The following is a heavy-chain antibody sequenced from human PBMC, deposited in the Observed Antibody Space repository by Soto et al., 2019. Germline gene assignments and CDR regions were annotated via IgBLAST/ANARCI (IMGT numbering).Heavy chain of an antibody. J-gene: IGHJ4*02. CDR1: GGSISSYY. Sequence: QVQLQESGPGLVKPSETLSLTCTVSGGSISSYYWSWIRQPPGKGLEWIGYIYYSGSTNYNPSLNSRVTISVDTSKNQFSLKLSSVTAADTAVYYCARRATIYSVYDYWGQGTLVTVSS. CDR2: IYYSGST. V-gene: IGHV4-59*01. D-gene: IGHD1-26*01. CDR3: ARRATIYSVYDY.